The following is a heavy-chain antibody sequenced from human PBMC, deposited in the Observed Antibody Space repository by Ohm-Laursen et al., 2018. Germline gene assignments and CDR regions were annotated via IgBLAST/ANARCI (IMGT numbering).Heavy chain of an antibody. V-gene: IGHV3-30*18. Sequence: SLRLSCAASGFTFSSYGMHWVRQAPGKGLEWVAVISYDGNNKYYGDSVKGRFTISRDNAKNTLYLQMNSLRAEDTAVYYCAKDFKGYSNGFYYYYGMDVWGQGTTVTVSS. CDR3: AKDFKGYSNGFYYYYGMDV. CDR1: GFTFSSYG. D-gene: IGHD5-18*01. J-gene: IGHJ6*02. CDR2: ISYDGNNK.